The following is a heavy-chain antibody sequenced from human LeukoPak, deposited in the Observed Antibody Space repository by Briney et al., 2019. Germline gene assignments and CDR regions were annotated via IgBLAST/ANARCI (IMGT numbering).Heavy chain of an antibody. CDR3: ARMGHPSPGLRTADPD. CDR2: IYHSGST. CDR1: GGSISSGGYS. Sequence: PSETLSLTCAVSGGSISSGGYSWSWIRQPPGKGLEWIGYIYHSGSTYYNPSLKSRVTISIDTSKNQFSLKLSSVTAADTAVYYCARMGHPSPGLRTADPDWGQGTLVTVSS. D-gene: IGHD6-13*01. J-gene: IGHJ4*02. V-gene: IGHV4-30-2*01.